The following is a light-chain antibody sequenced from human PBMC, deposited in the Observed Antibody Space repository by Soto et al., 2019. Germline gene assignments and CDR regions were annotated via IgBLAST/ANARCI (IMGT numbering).Light chain of an antibody. CDR3: QQLNNYPRT. Sequence: DIQLTQSPSFLSASVGDSVTITCRASQGISSYLAWYQQKRGKAPELLIYAASTLKSGVPSRFSGSGSGTEFTLTISSLQTEDFATYYCQQLNNYPRTFGQGTKVQIK. CDR1: QGISSY. CDR2: AAS. J-gene: IGKJ1*01. V-gene: IGKV1-9*01.